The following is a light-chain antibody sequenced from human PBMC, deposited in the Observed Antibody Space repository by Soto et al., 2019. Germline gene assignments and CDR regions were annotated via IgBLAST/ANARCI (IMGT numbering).Light chain of an antibody. J-gene: IGKJ1*01. CDR3: YQYNNWPT. CDR2: GAS. Sequence: IVRTQSPDTLSVSPGERATLPCRTSQTVNSNLAWYKHKPGQSPSLLIYGASTRATTTPGRFSGSGSGTEFTLTIRSLKSEDFAVDFCYQYNNWPTVGPGTKGDI. V-gene: IGKV3D-15*01. CDR1: QTVNSN.